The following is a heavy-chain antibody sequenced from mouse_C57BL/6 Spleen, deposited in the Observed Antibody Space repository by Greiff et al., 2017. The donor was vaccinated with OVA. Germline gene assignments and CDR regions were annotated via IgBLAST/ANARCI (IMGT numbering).Heavy chain of an antibody. J-gene: IGHJ3*01. V-gene: IGHV1-62-2*01. D-gene: IGHD1-1*02. CDR3: ARHEGGQAGFAY. Sequence: VKLVESGAELVKPGASVKLSCKASGYTFTEYTIHWVKQRSGQGLEWIGWFYPGSGSIKYNEKFKDKATLTADKSSSTVYMELSRLTSEDSAVYFCARHEGGQAGFAYWGQGTLVTVSA. CDR2: FYPGSGSI. CDR1: GYTFTEYT.